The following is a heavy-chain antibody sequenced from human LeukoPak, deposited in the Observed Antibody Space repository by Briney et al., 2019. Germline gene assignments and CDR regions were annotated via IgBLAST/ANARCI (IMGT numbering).Heavy chain of an antibody. Sequence: ASVKVSCKASGYTFTTYGISWVRQAPGQGLEWMGWISTYNGDTDYAQKLQGRVTMTADTSTSTTYMELRSLRSDDTAVYYCALIPYCTTATCYYFDFWGQGTLVTVSS. CDR2: ISTYNGDT. CDR1: GYTFTTYG. D-gene: IGHD2-2*01. V-gene: IGHV1-18*01. CDR3: ALIPYCTTATCYYFDF. J-gene: IGHJ4*02.